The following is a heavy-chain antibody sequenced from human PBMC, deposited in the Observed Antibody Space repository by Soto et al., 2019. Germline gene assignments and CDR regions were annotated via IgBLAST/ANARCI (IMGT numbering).Heavy chain of an antibody. J-gene: IGHJ6*02. CDR2: INHSGST. CDR3: ARAYYYDSSGYYYYYYGMDV. D-gene: IGHD3-22*01. CDR1: GGSFSGYY. V-gene: IGHV4-34*01. Sequence: SETLSLTCAVYGGSFSGYYWSWIRQPPGKGLEWIGEINHSGSTNYNPPLKSRVTISVDTSKNQFSLKLSSVTAADTAVYYCARAYYYDSSGYYYYYYGMDVWGQGTTVTVSS.